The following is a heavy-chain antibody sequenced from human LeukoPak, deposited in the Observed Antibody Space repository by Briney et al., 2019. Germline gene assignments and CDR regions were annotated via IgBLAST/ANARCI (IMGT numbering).Heavy chain of an antibody. D-gene: IGHD6-19*01. CDR2: IYYSGST. J-gene: IGHJ4*02. CDR3: ASVWYSSGWYFDY. V-gene: IGHV4-31*03. CDR1: GGSISSGGYY. Sequence: SQTLSLTCTVSGGSISSGGYYWSWIRQHPGKGLEWIGYIYYSGSTYYNPPLKSRVTISVDTSKNQFSLKLSSVTAADTAVYYCASVWYSSGWYFDYWGQGTLITVSS.